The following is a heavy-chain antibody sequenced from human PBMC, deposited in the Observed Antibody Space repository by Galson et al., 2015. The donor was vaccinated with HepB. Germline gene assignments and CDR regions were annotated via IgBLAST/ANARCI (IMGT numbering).Heavy chain of an antibody. Sequence: SLRLSCAASGFTFSSYAMSWVRQAPGKGLEWVSTISVSGDRTYYADSVKGRFTISRDNSENTVYLRMNSLRVDDTAIYYCADPPTGGFWGQGTLVTVSS. D-gene: IGHD6-25*01. CDR3: ADPPTGGF. J-gene: IGHJ4*02. CDR2: ISVSGDRT. V-gene: IGHV3-23*01. CDR1: GFTFSSYA.